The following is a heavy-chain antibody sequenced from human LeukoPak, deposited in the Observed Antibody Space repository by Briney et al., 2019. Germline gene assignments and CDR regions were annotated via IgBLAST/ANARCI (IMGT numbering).Heavy chain of an antibody. J-gene: IGHJ4*02. V-gene: IGHV3-66*01. Sequence: GGSLRLSCAASGFTVSSNYMSWVRQAPGKGLEWVSVIYSGGSTYYADSVKGGFTISRDNSKNTLYLQMNRMRGEDTAVYYCARDPAAAGPFLLAFDYWGQGTLVTVSS. D-gene: IGHD6-13*01. CDR2: IYSGGST. CDR1: GFTVSSNY. CDR3: ARDPAAAGPFLLAFDY.